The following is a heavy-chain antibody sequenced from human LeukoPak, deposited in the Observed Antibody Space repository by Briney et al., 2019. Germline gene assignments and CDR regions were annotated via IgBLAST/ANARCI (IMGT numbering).Heavy chain of an antibody. J-gene: IGHJ6*03. Sequence: ASETLSLTCTVSGGSISSYYWSWIRQPAGKGLEWIGRIYTSGSTNYNPSLKSRVTISVDKSKNQFPLKLSSVTAADTAVYYCASDMDVWGKGTTVTVSS. V-gene: IGHV4-4*07. CDR2: IYTSGST. CDR1: GGSISSYY. CDR3: ASDMDV.